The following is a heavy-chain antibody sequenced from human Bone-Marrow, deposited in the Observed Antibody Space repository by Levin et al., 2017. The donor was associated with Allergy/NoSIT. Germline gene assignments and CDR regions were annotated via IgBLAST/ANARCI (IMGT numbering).Heavy chain of an antibody. V-gene: IGHV3-23*01. CDR1: GFTFSNYA. CDR3: AKGGAYCGGDCYYPH. CDR2: MSGNGGST. J-gene: IGHJ4*02. D-gene: IGHD2-21*02. Sequence: GESLKISCAASGFTFSNYAMSWVRQAPGKGLEWVSGMSGNGGSTHYADSVKGRFTISRDYSKNTLFLQMNGLRAEDTAVYYCAKGGAYCGGDCYYPHWGQGTLVTVSS.